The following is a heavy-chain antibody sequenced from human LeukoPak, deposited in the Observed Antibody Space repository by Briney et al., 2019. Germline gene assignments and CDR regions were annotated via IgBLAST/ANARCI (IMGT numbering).Heavy chain of an antibody. CDR2: INSDGSST. V-gene: IGHV3-74*01. CDR3: ARGTMVRGDTHFDY. J-gene: IGHJ4*02. CDR1: GFTFSSYW. Sequence: GGSLRLSCAASGFTFSSYWMHWVRQAPGKGLVWVSRINSDGSSTSYADSVKGRFTISRDNAKNTLYLQMNSLRAEDTAVYYCARGTMVRGDTHFDYSGQGTLVTVSS. D-gene: IGHD3-10*01.